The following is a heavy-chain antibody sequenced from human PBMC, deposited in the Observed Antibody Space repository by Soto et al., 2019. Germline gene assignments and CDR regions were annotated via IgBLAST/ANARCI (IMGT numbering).Heavy chain of an antibody. J-gene: IGHJ6*02. V-gene: IGHV3-9*01. CDR3: TKARLWGGDGYNSYYYNAMDV. CDR2: ISWNSGRI. D-gene: IGHD3-16*01. CDR1: GFTFDDYA. Sequence: EMQLVESGGGLVQPGMSLRLSCAASGFTFDDYAMYWVRQVPGKGLEWVSGISWNSGRIGYEDSVKGRFTISRDNAKNSLYLQMNSLRPEDTALYYCTKARLWGGDGYNSYYYNAMDVWGQGTTVTVSS.